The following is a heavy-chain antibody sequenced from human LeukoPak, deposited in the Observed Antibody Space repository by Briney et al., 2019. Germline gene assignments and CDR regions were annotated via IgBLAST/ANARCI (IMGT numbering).Heavy chain of an antibody. Sequence: PGGSLRLSCAASGFTFSTYWMTWVRQAPGKGLEWLANINQDGGEIYYVDSVKGRFTISRDNAKNSVYLQMNSLGAEDTAVYYCAKHGEYCFDSWGQGTLVTVSS. CDR2: INQDGGEI. V-gene: IGHV3-7*01. CDR3: AKHGEYCFDS. D-gene: IGHD2/OR15-2a*01. CDR1: GFTFSTYW. J-gene: IGHJ4*02.